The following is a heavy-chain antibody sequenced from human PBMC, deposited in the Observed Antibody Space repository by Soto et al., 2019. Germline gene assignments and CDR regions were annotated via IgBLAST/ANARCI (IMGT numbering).Heavy chain of an antibody. CDR2: MNPNSGNT. CDR1: GYTFTSYD. D-gene: IGHD3-16*02. J-gene: IGHJ4*02. Sequence: ASVKVSCKASGYTFTSYDINWVRQATGQGLEWMGWMNPNSGNTGYAQKFQGRVTMTRNTSISTAYMELSSLRSEDTAVYYCARAEYDYVLGSYRPPEDWGQGTLVTVSS. V-gene: IGHV1-8*01. CDR3: ARAEYDYVLGSYRPPED.